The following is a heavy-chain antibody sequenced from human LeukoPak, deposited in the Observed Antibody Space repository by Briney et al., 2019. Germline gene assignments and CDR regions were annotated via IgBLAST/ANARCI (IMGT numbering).Heavy chain of an antibody. CDR1: GGSFSGYY. J-gene: IGHJ4*02. Sequence: SETLSLTCAVHGGSFSGYYWSWIRQPPGKGLEWIGEINHSGSTNYNPSLKSRVTISVDTSKNQFSLKLSSVTAADTAVYYCARSYDFWSGYYERWGQGTLVTVSS. D-gene: IGHD3-3*01. V-gene: IGHV4-34*01. CDR3: ARSYDFWSGYYER. CDR2: INHSGST.